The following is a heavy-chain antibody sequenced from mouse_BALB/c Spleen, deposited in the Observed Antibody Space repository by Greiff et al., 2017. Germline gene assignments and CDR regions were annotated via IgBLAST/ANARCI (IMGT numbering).Heavy chain of an antibody. V-gene: IGHV5-9-4*01. CDR2: ISSCGSYT. J-gene: IGHJ3*01. CDR3: ARGGNGNYGFAY. CDR1: GFTFSSYA. Sequence: EVKLVESGGGLVKPGGSLKLSCAASGFTFSSYAMSWVRQSPEKRLEWVAEISSCGSYTYYPDTVTGRFTISRDNAKNNLYLEMSSLRSEDTAMYYCARGGNGNYGFAYWGQGTLVTVSA. D-gene: IGHD2-1*01.